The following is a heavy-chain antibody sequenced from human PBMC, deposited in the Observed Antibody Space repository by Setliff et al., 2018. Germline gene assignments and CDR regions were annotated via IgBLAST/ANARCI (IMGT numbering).Heavy chain of an antibody. J-gene: IGHJ3*02. CDR1: GFSFSRHW. CDR3: ASAGHSGSWFPFDAFHI. V-gene: IGHV3-7*01. D-gene: IGHD6-13*01. CDR2: IKQDGSTK. Sequence: PGGSLRLSCAASGFSFSRHWMSWVRQAPGKGLEWVADIKQDGSTKYYLDSVKGRFTISRDNAKNSLYLQMNSLRAEDTAVYYCASAGHSGSWFPFDAFHIWGQGTMVTVSS.